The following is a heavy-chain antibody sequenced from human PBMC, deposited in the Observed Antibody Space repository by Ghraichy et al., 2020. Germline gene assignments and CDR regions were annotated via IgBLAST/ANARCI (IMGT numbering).Heavy chain of an antibody. CDR2: INSDGSST. V-gene: IGHV3-74*01. CDR1: GFTFSSYW. CDR3: ARVKLWTVDYFDY. Sequence: GGSLRLSCAASGFTFSSYWMHWVRQAPGKGLVWVSRINSDGSSTSYADSVKGRFTISRDNAKNTLYLQMNSLRAEDTAVYYCARVKLWTVDYFDYWGQGTLVTVSS. D-gene: IGHD2-21*01. J-gene: IGHJ4*02.